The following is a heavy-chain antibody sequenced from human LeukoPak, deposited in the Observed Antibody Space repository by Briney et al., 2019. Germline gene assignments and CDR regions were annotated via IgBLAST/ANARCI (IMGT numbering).Heavy chain of an antibody. CDR3: AKVLPPTSAVLDAFDI. CDR1: GFTFSTYG. J-gene: IGHJ3*02. CDR2: VCFDGSHQ. Sequence: GGSLRLSCAASGFTFSTYGMHWVRQAPGKGLEWVAFVCFDGSHQYYADSVKGRFTISRDNSKNTLYLQMNSLRAEDTAVYYCAKVLPPTSAVLDAFDIWGQGTMVTVSS. V-gene: IGHV3-30*02.